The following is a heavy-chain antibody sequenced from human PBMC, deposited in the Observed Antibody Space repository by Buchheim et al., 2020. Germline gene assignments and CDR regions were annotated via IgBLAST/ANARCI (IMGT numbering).Heavy chain of an antibody. CDR1: GFTFHDHW. J-gene: IGHJ4*02. D-gene: IGHD3-9*01. V-gene: IGHV3-15*01. Sequence: EVQLVESGGGLVGPGGSLTLSCATSGFTFHDHWMSWIRQAPGKGLEWIARVKSTSAGGTIDYVTSVKRRFVISRDDSKNMLYLQMNSLKNEDTAVYYCTTEPRYWGQGTL. CDR3: TTEPRY. CDR2: VKSTSAGGTI.